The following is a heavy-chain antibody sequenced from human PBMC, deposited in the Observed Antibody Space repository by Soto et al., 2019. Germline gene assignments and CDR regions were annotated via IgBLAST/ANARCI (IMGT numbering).Heavy chain of an antibody. D-gene: IGHD6-13*01. J-gene: IGHJ4*02. CDR1: GCSVNSDNYY. V-gene: IGHV4-61*03. Sequence: VQLQESDPGLVKPSETLSLTCSVSGCSVNSDNYYWSWIRQHPGQGLEWIACIYNGKYRKYNFSIKSRVTISAEPYKSDFALELSSLSAANTAVYYCSGDGNPNSRATLVIGNWGRGTLVPGSS. CDR3: SGDGNPNSRATLVIGN. CDR2: IYNGKYR.